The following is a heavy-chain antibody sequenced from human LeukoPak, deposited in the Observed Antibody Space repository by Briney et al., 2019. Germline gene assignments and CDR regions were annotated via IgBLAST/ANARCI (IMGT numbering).Heavy chain of an antibody. CDR1: GGSISSSNYY. V-gene: IGHV4-39*01. CDR3: ARLLIYCSSTSCHFDY. D-gene: IGHD2-2*01. CDR2: IYYSGIT. Sequence: SETLSLTCTVSGGSISSSNYYWGWIRQPPGKGLEWTVSIYYSGITYYNPSLKSRVTISVEASNNQLSLKLSSVTAADTAMYYCARLLIYCSSTSCHFDYWGQGTLVTVSS. J-gene: IGHJ4*02.